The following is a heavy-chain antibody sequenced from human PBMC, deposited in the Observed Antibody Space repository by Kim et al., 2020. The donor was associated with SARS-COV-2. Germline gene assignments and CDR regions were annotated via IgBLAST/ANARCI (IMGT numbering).Heavy chain of an antibody. CDR1: GFTFSGYG. CDR3: ARGGNDYGDYRLFAY. J-gene: IGHJ4*02. D-gene: IGHD4-17*01. V-gene: IGHV3-33*01. Sequence: GGSLRLSCAASGFTFSGYGMHWVRQAPGKGLEWVSVIWYDESKKYYADSVKGRFTISRDNSKNTLYLQMNSLRVEDTAVYYCARGGNDYGDYRLFAYWGQGTLVTVSS. CDR2: IWYDESKK.